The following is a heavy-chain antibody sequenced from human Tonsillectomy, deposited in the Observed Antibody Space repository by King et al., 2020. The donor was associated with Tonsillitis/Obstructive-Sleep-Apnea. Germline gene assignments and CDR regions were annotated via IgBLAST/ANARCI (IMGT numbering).Heavy chain of an antibody. D-gene: IGHD6-19*01. Sequence: VQLVESGGGSVQPGGSLRLSCAASGFTFTNYAMTWVRQAPGKGLEWVSSISDNGAGTHYADSVKGRFTISRDNSKNTLYLQMNSLRGDDTAVYYCAGGPAGADYYYMDVWGKGTTVTVSS. CDR2: ISDNGAGT. CDR1: GFTFTNYA. V-gene: IGHV3-23*04. J-gene: IGHJ6*03. CDR3: AGGPAGADYYYMDV.